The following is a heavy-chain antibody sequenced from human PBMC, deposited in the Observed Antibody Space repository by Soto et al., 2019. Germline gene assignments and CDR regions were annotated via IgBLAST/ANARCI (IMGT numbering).Heavy chain of an antibody. CDR1: GYTFTSYA. Sequence: ASVKVSCKASGYTFTSYAMHWVRQAPGQRLEWMGWINAGNGNTKYSQKFQGRVTITRDTSASTAYMELSSLRSEDTAVYYFAITGHSRKSASYYYYYMDVWGKGTTVTVSS. J-gene: IGHJ6*03. V-gene: IGHV1-3*01. CDR3: AITGHSRKSASYYYYYMDV. D-gene: IGHD1-20*01. CDR2: INAGNGNT.